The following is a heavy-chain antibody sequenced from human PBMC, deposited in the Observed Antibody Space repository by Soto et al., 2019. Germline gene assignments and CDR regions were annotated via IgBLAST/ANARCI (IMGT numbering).Heavy chain of an antibody. CDR1: GYTFTIFG. V-gene: IGHV1-18*01. CDR2: ISGYNGNR. CDR3: AREVEGRGGEYDY. J-gene: IGHJ4*02. Sequence: QVQLVQSGAEVKKPGASVKVSCTASGYTFTIFGISWVRQAPGQGLEWMGWISGYNGNRNYAENGQDRVPVTTDTSPSTAYMELRNLRSDDTAVYYCAREVEGRGGEYDYWGQGTLVTVSS. D-gene: IGHD3-16*01.